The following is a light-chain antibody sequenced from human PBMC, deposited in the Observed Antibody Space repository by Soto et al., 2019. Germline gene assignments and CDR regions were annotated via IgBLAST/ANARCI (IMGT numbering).Light chain of an antibody. Sequence: QSALPQPASVSGSPGQSITISCTGTSSDVGNYKYVSWYQQHPGKAPKLMIYEVSNRPSGVSNRFSGSKSGNTASLIISGLQAEDETDYYCFSYTSSGTYVFGTGTKVTVL. J-gene: IGLJ1*01. V-gene: IGLV2-14*01. CDR2: EVS. CDR3: FSYTSSGTYV. CDR1: SSDVGNYKY.